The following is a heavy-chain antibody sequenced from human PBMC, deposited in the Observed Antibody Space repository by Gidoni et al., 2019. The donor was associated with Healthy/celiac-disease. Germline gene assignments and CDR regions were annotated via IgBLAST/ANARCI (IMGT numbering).Heavy chain of an antibody. CDR3: ARDVWDGYNYEDYLDY. CDR2: INPSGGST. Sequence: QVQLVQSGAEVKKPGASVKVSCKASGYTFTIYYMHWVRQAPGQGLEWMGIINPSGGSTSYAQKFQGRVTMTRDTSTSTVYMELSSLRSEDTAVYYCARDVWDGYNYEDYLDYWGQGTLVTVSS. CDR1: GYTFTIYY. D-gene: IGHD5-12*01. J-gene: IGHJ4*02. V-gene: IGHV1-46*03.